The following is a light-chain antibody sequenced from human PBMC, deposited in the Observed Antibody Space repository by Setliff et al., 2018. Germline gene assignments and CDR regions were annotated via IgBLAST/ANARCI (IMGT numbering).Light chain of an antibody. CDR3: NAYASDTTYG. V-gene: IGLV2-14*03. Sequence: QSALTQPASVSGSPGQSITISCSGTSSDVGSYDLVSWYQQHPGKAPKLIIYGVSDRPSGVSSRFSGSKSGNTAYLTISGLQTEDEAEYYCNAYASDTTYGFGCGTKVTVL. J-gene: IGLJ1*01. CDR1: SSDVGSYDL. CDR2: GVS.